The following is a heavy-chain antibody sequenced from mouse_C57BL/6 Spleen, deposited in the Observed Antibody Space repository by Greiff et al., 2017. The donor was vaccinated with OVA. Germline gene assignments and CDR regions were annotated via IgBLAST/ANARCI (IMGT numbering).Heavy chain of an antibody. Sequence: QVQLQQPGAELVKPGASVKMSCKASGYTFTSYWITWVKQRPGQGLEWIGDIYPGSGSTNYNEKFKSKATLTVDTSSSTAYMQLSSLTSEDSAVYYCARTYYYGSGGFAYWGQGTLVTVSA. J-gene: IGHJ3*01. V-gene: IGHV1-55*01. CDR1: GYTFTSYW. D-gene: IGHD1-1*01. CDR2: IYPGSGST. CDR3: ARTYYYGSGGFAY.